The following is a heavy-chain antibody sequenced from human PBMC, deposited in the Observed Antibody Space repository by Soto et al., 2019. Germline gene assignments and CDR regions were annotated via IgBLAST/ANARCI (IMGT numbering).Heavy chain of an antibody. CDR2: ISGSGGST. Sequence: EVQLLESGGGLVQPGGSLRLSCAASGFTFSSYAMSWVRQAPGKGLEWVSAISGSGGSTYYADSVKGRFTISRDNYKNTLYLQMHSLRAEDTAVYYCAKDQQGTDYYYYGMDVWGQGTTVTVSS. J-gene: IGHJ6*02. CDR1: GFTFSSYA. V-gene: IGHV3-23*01. D-gene: IGHD2-2*01. CDR3: AKDQQGTDYYYYGMDV.